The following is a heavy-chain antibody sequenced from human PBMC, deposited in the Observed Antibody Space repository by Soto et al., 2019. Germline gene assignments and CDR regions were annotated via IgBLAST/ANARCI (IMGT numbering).Heavy chain of an antibody. V-gene: IGHV1-69*12. J-gene: IGHJ6*02. D-gene: IGHD6-19*01. CDR1: GGTFSNYA. Sequence: QVQLVQSGAEVKKPGSSVKVSCKVSGGTFSNYAIDWVRLAPGHGLEWMGGIVPIFGTTYYTQKFQARATIFADDSTTTAYLEMSSLRSEDTAIYYCARVEAVAGLYNYLGLDVWGQATAVTVSS. CDR2: IVPIFGTT. CDR3: ARVEAVAGLYNYLGLDV.